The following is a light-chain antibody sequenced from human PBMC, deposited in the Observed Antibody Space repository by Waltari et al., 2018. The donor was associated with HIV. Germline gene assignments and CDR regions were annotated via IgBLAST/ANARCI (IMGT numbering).Light chain of an antibody. Sequence: QSALTQPASVSGSPGQSITISCTGSSSDVGSYNIVSWYQQHPGKAPKLMIYEGIKRPSGVSNRFSGSKSGNTASLTISGLQAEDEADYYCCSYAGSSNWVFGGGTKLTVL. V-gene: IGLV2-23*01. J-gene: IGLJ3*02. CDR1: SSDVGSYNI. CDR3: CSYAGSSNWV. CDR2: EGI.